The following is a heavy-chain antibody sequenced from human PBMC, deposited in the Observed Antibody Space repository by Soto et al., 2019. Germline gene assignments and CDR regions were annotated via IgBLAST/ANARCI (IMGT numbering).Heavy chain of an antibody. CDR2: ISAYNGNT. CDR1: GYTFTSYG. Sequence: ASVKVSCKASGYTFTSYGISWVRQAPGQGLEWMGWISAYNGNTNYAQKLQGRVTMTTDTSTSTAYMELRSLRSDDTAMHYCARDEGARSGSSGWPDYYYYGMDVWGQGTTVTRLL. CDR3: ARDEGARSGSSGWPDYYYYGMDV. J-gene: IGHJ6*02. D-gene: IGHD6-19*01. V-gene: IGHV1-18*01.